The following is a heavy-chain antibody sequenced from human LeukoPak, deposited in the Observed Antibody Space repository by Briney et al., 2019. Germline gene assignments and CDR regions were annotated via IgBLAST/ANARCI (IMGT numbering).Heavy chain of an antibody. Sequence: GRSLRLSCAASGFTFDDYAMHWVRQAPGKGLEWVSGISWNSGSIGYADSVKGRFTISRDNAKNSLYLQMNSLRAEDTALYYCAKDSDSSGYHFDYWGQGTLVTVSP. CDR1: GFTFDDYA. J-gene: IGHJ4*02. CDR2: ISWNSGSI. V-gene: IGHV3-9*01. CDR3: AKDSDSSGYHFDY. D-gene: IGHD3-22*01.